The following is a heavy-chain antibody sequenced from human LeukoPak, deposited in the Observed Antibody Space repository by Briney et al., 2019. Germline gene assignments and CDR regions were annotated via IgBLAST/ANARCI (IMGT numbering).Heavy chain of an antibody. D-gene: IGHD5-18*01. V-gene: IGHV3-30*03. CDR3: AGPRNYSPFDY. CDR1: GFTFSIYA. Sequence: GRTLRLSCAASGFTFSIYAMHWVRQAPGKGLEWVAVISDDGKNIHYADSAKGRFTISRDNSKNTLHLQMNSLRPEDTAVYFCAGPRNYSPFDYWGQGTLVTVSS. CDR2: ISDDGKNI. J-gene: IGHJ4*02.